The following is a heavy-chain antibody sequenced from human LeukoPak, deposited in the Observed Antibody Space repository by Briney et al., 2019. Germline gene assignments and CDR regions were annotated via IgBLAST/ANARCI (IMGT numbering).Heavy chain of an antibody. Sequence: LSLTCTVSGGSISSSNYFWGWIRQAPGKGLEWVSAISGSGGSTYYADSVKGRFTISRDNSKNTLYLQMSSLRAEDTAVYYCAKDSGKGTVTNPRTGFDYWGQGTLVTVSS. V-gene: IGHV3-23*01. CDR3: AKDSGKGTVTNPRTGFDY. J-gene: IGHJ4*02. CDR2: ISGSGGST. D-gene: IGHD4-17*01. CDR1: GGSISSSNYF.